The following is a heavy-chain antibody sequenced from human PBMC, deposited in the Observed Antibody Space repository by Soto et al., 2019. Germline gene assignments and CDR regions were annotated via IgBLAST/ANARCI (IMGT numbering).Heavy chain of an antibody. V-gene: IGHV3-23*01. CDR2: ISGSGGST. J-gene: IGHJ4*02. CDR1: GFTFNNYA. CDR3: AKAGYSSGWPRLFDF. D-gene: IGHD6-19*01. Sequence: PGGSLRLSCAASGFTFNNYAMSWVRQAPGKGLEWVSGISGSGGSTYYADSVKGRFTISRDNSKNTLHLQMNSLRAEDTAMFYCAKAGYSSGWPRLFDFWGQGTPVPVSS.